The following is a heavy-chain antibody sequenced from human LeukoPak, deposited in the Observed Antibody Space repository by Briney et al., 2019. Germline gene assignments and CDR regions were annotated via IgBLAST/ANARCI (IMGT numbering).Heavy chain of an antibody. V-gene: IGHV3-30*18. Sequence: RGSLRLSCAASGFTFSSYGMHWVRQAPGKGLEWVAVISYDGSNKYYADSVKGRFTISRDNSKNTLYLQMNSLRAEDTAVYYCAKESLALNWGFDYWGQGTLVTVSS. D-gene: IGHD7-27*01. CDR3: AKESLALNWGFDY. J-gene: IGHJ4*02. CDR2: ISYDGSNK. CDR1: GFTFSSYG.